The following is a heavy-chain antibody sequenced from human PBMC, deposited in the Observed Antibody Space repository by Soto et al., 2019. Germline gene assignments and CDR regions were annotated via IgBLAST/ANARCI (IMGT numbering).Heavy chain of an antibody. CDR3: ARLPKGSRVTS. D-gene: IGHD4-17*01. CDR1: GFRFSDHS. V-gene: IGHV3-48*02. J-gene: IGHJ4*02. CDR2: ITSSGDSI. Sequence: EVQLLESGGGLIHPGGSLRLSSVASGFRFSDHSMNWVRQAPGKGLEWVSYITSSGDSIYYADSVKGRFTVSRDNAKNSLFLQMNSLREEDKAVYYCARLPKGSRVTSWGQGTLVTVSS.